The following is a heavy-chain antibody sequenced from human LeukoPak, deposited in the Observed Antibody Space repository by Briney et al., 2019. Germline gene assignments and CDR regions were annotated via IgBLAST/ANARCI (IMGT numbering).Heavy chain of an antibody. CDR2: NSSSSSYI. J-gene: IGHJ4*02. Sequence: PGGSLRLSCAASGFTFSSYSMNWVRQAPGKGLEWVSSNSSSSSYIYYSDSVKGRFTISRDNAKNSLYLQMNSLRAEDQAVYYCARERYCSSTSCYAALFDYWGQGTLVTVSS. D-gene: IGHD2-2*01. CDR3: ARERYCSSTSCYAALFDY. CDR1: GFTFSSYS. V-gene: IGHV3-21*01.